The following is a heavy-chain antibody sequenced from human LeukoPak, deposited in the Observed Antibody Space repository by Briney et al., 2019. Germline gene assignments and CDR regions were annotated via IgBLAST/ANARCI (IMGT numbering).Heavy chain of an antibody. J-gene: IGHJ6*03. CDR3: ARVSITGYYFYMDV. Sequence: GGSLRLSCAASGFTFSSYGMHWVRQAPGKGLEWVSAISGSGGSTYYADSVKGRFTISRDNAQNSLFLQMNSLRAEDTGVYYCARVSITGYYFYMDVWGKGTTVTVSS. CDR1: GFTFSSYG. CDR2: ISGSGGST. V-gene: IGHV3-23*01. D-gene: IGHD5-24*01.